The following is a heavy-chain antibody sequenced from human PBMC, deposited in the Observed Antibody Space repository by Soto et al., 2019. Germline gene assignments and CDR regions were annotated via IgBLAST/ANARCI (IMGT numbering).Heavy chain of an antibody. V-gene: IGHV3-49*04. Sequence: LRLSFTASGFTFGDYAMSWVRQAPGKRLEWVGFIRSKAYGGTTEYAASVKGRFTISRDDSKSIAYLQMNSLKTEDTAVYYCTRRITMIVVAHRVDYFDYWGQGTLVTVSS. CDR2: IRSKAYGGTT. CDR1: GFTFGDYA. D-gene: IGHD3-22*01. CDR3: TRRITMIVVAHRVDYFDY. J-gene: IGHJ4*02.